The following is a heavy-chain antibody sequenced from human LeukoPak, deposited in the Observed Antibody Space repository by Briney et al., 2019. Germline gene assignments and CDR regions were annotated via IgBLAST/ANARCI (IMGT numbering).Heavy chain of an antibody. CDR1: GFTFRTYW. J-gene: IGHJ3*01. D-gene: IGHD1-26*01. Sequence: PGGSLRLSCAASGFTFRTYWMSWIRQAPGNEPEWVADINQDWSEEYYQQSVQGRFTVSRDNAPNAVFLQMTYLRADDTAVYYCARWKMELERNAFDFWGQGTVVTVSS. CDR2: INQDWSEE. CDR3: ARWKMELERNAFDF. V-gene: IGHV3-7*01.